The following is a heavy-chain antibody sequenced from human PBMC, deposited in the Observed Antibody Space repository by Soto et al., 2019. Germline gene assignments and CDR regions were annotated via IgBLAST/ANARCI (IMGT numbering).Heavy chain of an antibody. Sequence: PSETLSLTCTVSGGSISSYYWSWIRQPPGKGPEWIGYIYYSGSTNYNPSLKSRVTISVDTSKNQFSLKLSSVTAADTAVYYCARDGGGVWFGERGTPHYYYYYMDVWGKGTTVTVSS. CDR1: GGSISSYY. CDR2: IYYSGST. CDR3: ARDGGGVWFGERGTPHYYYYYMDV. D-gene: IGHD3-10*01. J-gene: IGHJ6*03. V-gene: IGHV4-59*01.